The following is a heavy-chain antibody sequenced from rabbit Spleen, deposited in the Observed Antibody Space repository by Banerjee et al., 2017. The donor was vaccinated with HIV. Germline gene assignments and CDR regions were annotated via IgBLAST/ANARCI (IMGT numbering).Heavy chain of an antibody. CDR1: GFTLSSYY. CDR2: IDPIFGIT. Sequence: QLEESGGGLVKPGASLKLSCTASGFTLSSYYMNWVRQAPGKGLEWIGYIDPIFGITYYANWVNGRFSISRENAQNTVFLQMTSLTAADTATYFCARGGYGGHIYAMGLWGPGTLVTVS. V-gene: IGHV1S7*01. CDR3: ARGGYGGHIYAMGL. D-gene: IGHD4-2*01. J-gene: IGHJ4*01.